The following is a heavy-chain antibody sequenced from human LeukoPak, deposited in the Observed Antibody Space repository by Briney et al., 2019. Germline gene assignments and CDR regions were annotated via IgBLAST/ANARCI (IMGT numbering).Heavy chain of an antibody. V-gene: IGHV3-53*01. CDR1: EFTVSRNY. Sequence: PGGSLRLSCTASEFTVSRNYMRWVRQAPGKGLEWVSFIFSNGDTHYADSVKGRFTISRDTSKNTVSLQMNSLRVEDTAMYYCTRDQMNYWGQGTLVTVSS. J-gene: IGHJ4*02. CDR3: TRDQMNY. CDR2: IFSNGDT. D-gene: IGHD5-24*01.